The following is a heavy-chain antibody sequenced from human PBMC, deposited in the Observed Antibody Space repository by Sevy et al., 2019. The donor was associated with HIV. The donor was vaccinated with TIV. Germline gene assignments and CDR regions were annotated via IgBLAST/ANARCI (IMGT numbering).Heavy chain of an antibody. J-gene: IGHJ6*02. CDR3: ARVPHPAAMQTFYYFGMDV. CDR2: ISGSGGST. Sequence: GGSLRLSCAVSGFTFSTSAMSWVRQAPEKGLEWVSSISGSGGSTYYADSVKGRFTISRDNSKNTVYLKMNGLRAEDSAVYYCARVPHPAAMQTFYYFGMDVWGQGTTVTVSS. CDR1: GFTFSTSA. D-gene: IGHD2-2*01. V-gene: IGHV3-23*01.